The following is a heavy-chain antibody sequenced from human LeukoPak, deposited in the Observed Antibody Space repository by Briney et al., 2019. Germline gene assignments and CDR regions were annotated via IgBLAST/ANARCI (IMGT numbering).Heavy chain of an antibody. CDR3: ATTVVTPTWGD. CDR1: GYCFTSYW. CDR2: IYPGDSDT. D-gene: IGHD4-23*01. Sequence: GESLKISCKGSGYCFTSYWIGWVRQMPGKGLEWMGIIYPGDSDTRYSPSFQGPVTISADKSISTAYLQWSSLKASDTAMYYCATTVVTPTWGDWGQGTLVTVSS. J-gene: IGHJ4*02. V-gene: IGHV5-51*01.